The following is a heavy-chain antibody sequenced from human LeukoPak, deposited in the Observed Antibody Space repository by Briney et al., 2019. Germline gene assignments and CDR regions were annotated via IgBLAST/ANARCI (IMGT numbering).Heavy chain of an antibody. CDR1: GFTFSNYD. CDR3: TLSNGCGFNYYYGMDV. Sequence: GGSLRLSCAASGFTFSNYDMHWVRQTTGKGLEWVSAIDTAGNTYYPGSVKGRFTISRENAKNSLYLQMNSLRAGDTAVYYCTLSNGCGFNYYYGMDVWGQGTTVTVSS. J-gene: IGHJ6*02. CDR2: IDTAGNT. V-gene: IGHV3-13*01. D-gene: IGHD2-8*01.